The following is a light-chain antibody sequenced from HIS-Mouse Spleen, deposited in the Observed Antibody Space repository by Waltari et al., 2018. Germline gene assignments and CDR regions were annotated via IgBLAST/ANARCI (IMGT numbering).Light chain of an antibody. CDR2: RNN. V-gene: IGLV1-47*01. Sequence: QSVLPQPPSASGTPGQRVTISCSRSSSNIGSNYVYWYQQLPGTAPILLIYRNNQRPSGVPDRFSGSKSGTSASLAISGLRSEDEADYYCAAWDDSLSGPVFGGGTKLTVL. CDR1: SSNIGSNY. CDR3: AAWDDSLSGPV. J-gene: IGLJ2*01.